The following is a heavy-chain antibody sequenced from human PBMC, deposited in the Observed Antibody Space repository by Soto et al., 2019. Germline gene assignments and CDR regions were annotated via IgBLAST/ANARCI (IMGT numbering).Heavy chain of an antibody. D-gene: IGHD2-15*01. CDR2: ISWNSGDT. CDR3: VKDRGGRDLHYFDY. CDR1: GFIFDDYA. V-gene: IGHV3-9*01. Sequence: DVQLVESGGGLVQPGGSQRLSCAASGFIFDDYAMHWVRQAPGKGLEWVSGISWNSGDTFYADSVRGRFTISRDNAKNSLYLRMNSLRAEDTAFYYCVKDRGGRDLHYFDYWGQGTLVTVSS. J-gene: IGHJ4*02.